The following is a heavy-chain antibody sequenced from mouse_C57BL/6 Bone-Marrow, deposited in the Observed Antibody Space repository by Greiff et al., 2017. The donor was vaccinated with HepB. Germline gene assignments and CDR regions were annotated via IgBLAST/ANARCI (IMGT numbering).Heavy chain of an antibody. Sequence: EVHLVESGGDLVKPGGSLKLSCAASGFNFSSYGMSWVRQTPDKRLEWVATISSGGSYTYYPDSVKGRFTISRDNAKNTLYLQMSSLKSEDTAMYYCARHTTVVPYYYAMDYWGQGTSVTVSS. CDR3: ARHTTVVPYYYAMDY. CDR1: GFNFSSYG. D-gene: IGHD1-1*01. CDR2: ISSGGSYT. V-gene: IGHV5-6*01. J-gene: IGHJ4*01.